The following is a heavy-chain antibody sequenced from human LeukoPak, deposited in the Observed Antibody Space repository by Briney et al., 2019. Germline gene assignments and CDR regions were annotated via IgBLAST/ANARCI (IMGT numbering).Heavy chain of an antibody. J-gene: IGHJ4*02. CDR3: ARDRNYYDSSGYYPGNY. CDR2: INPNSGGT. Sequence: ASVKVSCKASGYTFTGYYMHWVRQAPGQGLEWMGWINPNSGGTNYAQRFQGRVTMTRDMSTSTVYMELSSLRSEDTAVYYCARDRNYYDSSGYYPGNYWGQGTLVTVSS. CDR1: GYTFTGYY. D-gene: IGHD3-22*01. V-gene: IGHV1-2*02.